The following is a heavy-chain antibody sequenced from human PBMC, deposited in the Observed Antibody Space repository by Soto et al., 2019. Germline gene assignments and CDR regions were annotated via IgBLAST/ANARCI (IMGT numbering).Heavy chain of an antibody. CDR3: SRGILV. D-gene: IGHD5-18*01. CDR2: ISYGGST. Sequence: QVQLQESGPGLVKPSQTLSLTCTVSGGSINSGGYCWSWIRQHPGKGLDWIGCISYGGSTSYNPSLQSPATTSVDTSRNQFSLRLTSVTAADTAVYYCSRGILVWGQGALITVPS. J-gene: IGHJ4*02. CDR1: GGSINSGGYC. V-gene: IGHV4-31*01.